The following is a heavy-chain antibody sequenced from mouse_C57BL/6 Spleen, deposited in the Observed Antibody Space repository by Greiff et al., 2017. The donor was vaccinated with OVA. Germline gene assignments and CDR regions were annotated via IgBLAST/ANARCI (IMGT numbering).Heavy chain of an antibody. J-gene: IGHJ2*01. D-gene: IGHD1-1*01. CDR1: GYTFTSYW. CDR3: ARQGRYYNYFDY. CDR2: IDPSDSYT. Sequence: QVQLQQPGAELVKPGASVKLSCKASGYTFTSYWMQWVKQRPGQGLEWIGEIDPSDSYTNYNQKFKGKATLTVDTSSSTAYMQLSSLTSEDSAVYYCARQGRYYNYFDYWGKGTTLTVSS. V-gene: IGHV1-50*01.